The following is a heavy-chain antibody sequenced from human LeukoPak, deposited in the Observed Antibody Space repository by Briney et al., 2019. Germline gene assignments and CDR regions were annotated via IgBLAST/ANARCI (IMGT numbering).Heavy chain of an antibody. CDR1: GFTFSSYW. CDR2: INQDGSEK. V-gene: IGHV3-7*01. CDR3: ARDGVRDGLYFDR. D-gene: IGHD5-24*01. J-gene: IGHJ4*02. Sequence: GGSLRLSCAVSGFTFSSYWMNWVRQAPGKGLEWVASINQDGSEKYYLDSVKGRFTISRDNAKNSLYLQMNSLRDEDTAVYSCARDGVRDGLYFDRWGQGTLVTVSS.